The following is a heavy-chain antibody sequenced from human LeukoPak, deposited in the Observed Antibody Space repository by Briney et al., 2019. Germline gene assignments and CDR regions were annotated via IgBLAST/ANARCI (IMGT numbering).Heavy chain of an antibody. CDR2: ISWNSDSI. Sequence: GGSLRLSCAVSGFTFEDYAMHWVRQVPGKGLEWVSGISWNSDSIGYGDSVKGRFTISRDNAKNSLYLQMNSLRAEDTAVYYCARDRYYYDSSGYYRGWGSYFDYWGQGTLVTVSS. D-gene: IGHD3-22*01. J-gene: IGHJ4*02. V-gene: IGHV3-9*01. CDR3: ARDRYYYDSSGYYRGWGSYFDY. CDR1: GFTFEDYA.